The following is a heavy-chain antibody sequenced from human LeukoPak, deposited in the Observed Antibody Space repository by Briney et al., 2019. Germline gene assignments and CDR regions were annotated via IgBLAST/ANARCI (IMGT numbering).Heavy chain of an antibody. D-gene: IGHD3/OR15-3a*01. J-gene: IGHJ4*02. Sequence: PGGSLRLSCAASGFTLSDYYMSWIRQAPGKGLGWVSYSSSSGSTIYYADSVKGRFAISRENAKNSLYLQMNSLRAEDTAVYYCARRRDFIDYWGQGTLVTVPS. CDR1: GFTLSDYY. V-gene: IGHV3-11*01. CDR3: ARRRDFIDY. CDR2: SSSSGSTI.